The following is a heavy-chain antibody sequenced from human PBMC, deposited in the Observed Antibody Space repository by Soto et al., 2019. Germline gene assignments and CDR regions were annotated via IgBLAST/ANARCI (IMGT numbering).Heavy chain of an antibody. D-gene: IGHD3-3*01. CDR2: ISGSGGST. J-gene: IGHJ3*02. V-gene: IGHV3-23*01. Sequence: GGSLRLSCAASGFTFSSYALSWVRQAPGKGLEWVSAISGSGGSTYYADSVKGRFTISRDNSKNTLYLQMNSLRAEDTAVYYCAKASNADFWSGYYTGDAFDIWGQGTMVTVSS. CDR3: AKASNADFWSGYYTGDAFDI. CDR1: GFTFSSYA.